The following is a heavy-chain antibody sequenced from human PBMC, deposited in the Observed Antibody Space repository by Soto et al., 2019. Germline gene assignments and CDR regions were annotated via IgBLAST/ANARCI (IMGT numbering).Heavy chain of an antibody. Sequence: PSETLSLTCTVSGGSISSSSYYWGWIRQPPGKGLEWIGSIYYSGSTYYNPSLKSRVTISVDTSKNQFSLKLSSVTAADTAVYYCARLDSPRFLEWLPDYWGQGTLVTVSS. CDR2: IYYSGST. V-gene: IGHV4-39*01. D-gene: IGHD3-3*01. CDR3: ARLDSPRFLEWLPDY. J-gene: IGHJ4*02. CDR1: GGSISSSSYY.